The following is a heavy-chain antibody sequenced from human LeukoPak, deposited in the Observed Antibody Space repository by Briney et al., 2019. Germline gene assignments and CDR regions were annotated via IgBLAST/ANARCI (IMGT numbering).Heavy chain of an antibody. Sequence: GGSLRLSCAASGFTFSTHWMSWVRQAPGKGLEWVANIRPDGSEKYYMDSVKGRLTISRDRSKNMVYLEMTSLRGEDTALYYCARPALGGVVVAPGAMVPYMDVWGKGTTVTVS. V-gene: IGHV3-7*01. D-gene: IGHD2-2*01. CDR1: GFTFSTHW. CDR3: ARPALGGVVVAPGAMVPYMDV. J-gene: IGHJ6*03. CDR2: IRPDGSEK.